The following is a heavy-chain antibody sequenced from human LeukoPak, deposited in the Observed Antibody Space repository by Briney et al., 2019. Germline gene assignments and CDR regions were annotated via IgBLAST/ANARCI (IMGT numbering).Heavy chain of an antibody. J-gene: IGHJ3*02. CDR2: INPSGGIT. D-gene: IGHD2-15*01. CDR1: GYTFTGYY. Sequence: ASVKVSCKASGYTFTGYYMHWVRQAPGQGLEWMGIINPSGGITSYAQKFQGRVTMTRDTSTSTVYMELSSLRSDDTAVYYCARGVVVVVAATSLFPDAYDIWGQGTMVPVSS. V-gene: IGHV1-46*01. CDR3: ARGVVVVVAATSLFPDAYDI.